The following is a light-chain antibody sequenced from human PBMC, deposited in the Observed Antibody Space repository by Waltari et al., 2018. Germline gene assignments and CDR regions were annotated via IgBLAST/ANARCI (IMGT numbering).Light chain of an antibody. V-gene: IGKV3-15*01. CDR1: QSVNSR. Sequence: EIVMTQSPATLSASPGDRVTLSCRASQSVNSRLPWYQQKPGQAPTLLIYGASTRATGIPARFSGSGSATEFTLTISSLQSEDFAVYYCQQYNDWPLTFGQGTKVEIK. J-gene: IGKJ1*01. CDR3: QQYNDWPLT. CDR2: GAS.